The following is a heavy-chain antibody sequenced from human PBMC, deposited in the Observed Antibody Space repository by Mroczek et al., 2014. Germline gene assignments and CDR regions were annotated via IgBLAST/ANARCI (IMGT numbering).Heavy chain of an antibody. CDR2: IFSNDEK. V-gene: IGHV2-26*01. CDR1: GFSLSNARMG. J-gene: IGHJ3*02. CDR3: ARISLVGAGRYAFDI. D-gene: IGHD1-26*01. Sequence: QESGPVLVKPTETLTLTCTVSGFSLSNARMGVSWIRQPPGKALEWLAHIFSNDEKSYSTSLKSRLTISKDTSKSQVVLTMTNMDPVDTATYYCARISLVGAGRYAFDIWGQGTMVTVSS.